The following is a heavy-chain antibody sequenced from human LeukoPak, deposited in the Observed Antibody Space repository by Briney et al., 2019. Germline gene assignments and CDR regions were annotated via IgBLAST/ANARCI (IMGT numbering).Heavy chain of an antibody. V-gene: IGHV3-21*01. D-gene: IGHD6-13*01. CDR3: ARDMAAEGFDY. CDR1: GFTLSSYS. J-gene: IGHJ4*02. Sequence: PGGSLRLSCEASGFTLSSYSMNWVRQAPGKGLEWVSSISSSSSYIYYADSVKGRFTISRDNAKNSLYLQMNSLRAEDTAVYYCARDMAAEGFDYWGQGTLVTVSS. CDR2: ISSSSSYI.